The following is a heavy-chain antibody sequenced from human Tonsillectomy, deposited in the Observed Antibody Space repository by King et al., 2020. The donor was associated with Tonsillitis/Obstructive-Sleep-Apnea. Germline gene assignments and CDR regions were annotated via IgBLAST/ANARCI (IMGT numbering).Heavy chain of an antibody. CDR1: GVSISSYY. Sequence: QLQESGPGLVKPSETLSLTCTVSGVSISSYYWSWIRQPPGKGLEWIGYIYYSGSTNYNPSLKSRVTISVDTSKNQFSLKLSSVTAADTAVYYCARTNSGSYYGMDVWGQGTTVTVSS. D-gene: IGHD1-26*01. J-gene: IGHJ6*02. CDR2: IYYSGST. V-gene: IGHV4-59*01. CDR3: ARTNSGSYYGMDV.